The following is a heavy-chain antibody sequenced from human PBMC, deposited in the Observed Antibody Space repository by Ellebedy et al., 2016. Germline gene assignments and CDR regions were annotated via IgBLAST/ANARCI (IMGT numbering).Heavy chain of an antibody. D-gene: IGHD3-22*01. V-gene: IGHV3-11*06. Sequence: GGSLRLSCAASGFTFSDYYMSWIRQAPGKGLEWVSYISTSSSFTNYADSVKGRFTISRDNSKNILYLQMNSLRTEDTAVYYCARDGAYDSSGYHGSALDIWGQGRLVIVSS. J-gene: IGHJ4*02. CDR3: ARDGAYDSSGYHGSALDI. CDR1: GFTFSDYY. CDR2: ISTSSSFT.